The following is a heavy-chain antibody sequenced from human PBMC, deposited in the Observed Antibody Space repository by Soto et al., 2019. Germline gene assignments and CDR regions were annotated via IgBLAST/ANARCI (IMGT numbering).Heavy chain of an antibody. J-gene: IGHJ4*02. CDR2: IYWDDDK. CDR1: GFSLSTSGVG. CDR3: AHRRPSGSYFSD. V-gene: IGHV2-5*02. D-gene: IGHD1-26*01. Sequence: QITLKESGPTLVKPTQTLTLTCTFSGFSLSTSGVGVGWIRQPPGKALEWLALIYWDDDKRYSPSLKSRLTITKDTSNNQVVLTMTNLDPVDTATYYCAHRRPSGSYFSDWGQGTLVTVSS.